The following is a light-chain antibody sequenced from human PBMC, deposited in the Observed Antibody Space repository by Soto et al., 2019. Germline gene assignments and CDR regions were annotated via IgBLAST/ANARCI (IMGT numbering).Light chain of an antibody. CDR1: HSLVHSDGNTY. CDR2: KIS. Sequence: DVVMTQTPLSSPVTLGQPASISCTSSHSLVHSDGNTYLNWLQQRPGQPPRLLIYKISNLFSGVPDRFNGSGAGTDFTLTISRLEAEDVGVYYCLQSTHCPHTFGQGTKVEIK. J-gene: IGKJ2*01. CDR3: LQSTHCPHT. V-gene: IGKV2-24*01.